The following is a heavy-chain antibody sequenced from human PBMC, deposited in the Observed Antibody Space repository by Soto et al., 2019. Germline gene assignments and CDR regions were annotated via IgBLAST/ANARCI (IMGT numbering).Heavy chain of an antibody. CDR3: ARDVHSGYDSFYSIYYYGMDV. Sequence: QVQLVQSGAEVKKPGASVKVSCKASGYTFTSYGISWVRQAPGQGLEWMGWISAYNGNTNYAQKLQGRVTMTTDTSTSTAYMELRSLRSDDTAVYYCARDVHSGYDSFYSIYYYGMDVWGQGTTVTVSS. V-gene: IGHV1-18*01. D-gene: IGHD5-12*01. J-gene: IGHJ6*02. CDR1: GYTFTSYG. CDR2: ISAYNGNT.